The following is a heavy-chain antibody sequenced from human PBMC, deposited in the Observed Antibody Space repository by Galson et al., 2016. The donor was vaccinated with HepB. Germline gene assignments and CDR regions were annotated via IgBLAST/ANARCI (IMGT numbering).Heavy chain of an antibody. V-gene: IGHV1-69*06. Sequence: SVKVSCKASGGTFSSFAISWMRQAPGQGLEWMGGIIPIFGSATYAQKFQGRLTITADKSTNTASMELSSLTSEDTAVYYCGSGEGRVVVVTFDYWGQGTLVTVSS. CDR2: IIPIFGSA. CDR3: GSGEGRVVVVTFDY. J-gene: IGHJ4*02. D-gene: IGHD2-21*02. CDR1: GGTFSSFA.